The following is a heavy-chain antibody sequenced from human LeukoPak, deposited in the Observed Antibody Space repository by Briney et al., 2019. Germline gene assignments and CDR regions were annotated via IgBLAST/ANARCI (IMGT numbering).Heavy chain of an antibody. D-gene: IGHD5-18*01. CDR3: AKRIQSAMATGY. CDR1: GFTFSSYA. V-gene: IGHV3-23*01. J-gene: IGHJ4*02. CDR2: INGSGGST. Sequence: GGSLRFSCAASGFTFSSYAMSWVRQAPGKGLEWVSDINGSGGSTYYADSVKGRFTISRDNSKNTLYLQMNSLRAEDTAVYYCAKRIQSAMATGYWGQGTLVTVS.